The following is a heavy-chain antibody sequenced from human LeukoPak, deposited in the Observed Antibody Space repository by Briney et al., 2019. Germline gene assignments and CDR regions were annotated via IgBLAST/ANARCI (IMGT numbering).Heavy chain of an antibody. J-gene: IGHJ4*02. CDR3: ARDQSYGDYVSNGY. D-gene: IGHD4-17*01. V-gene: IGHV1-18*01. Sequence: ASVKVSCKASGYTSTSYGISWVRQAPGQGLEWMGWISAYNGNTNYAQKLQGRVTMTTDTSTSTAYMGLRSLRSDDTAVYYCARDQSYGDYVSNGYWGQGTLVTVSS. CDR1: GYTSTSYG. CDR2: ISAYNGNT.